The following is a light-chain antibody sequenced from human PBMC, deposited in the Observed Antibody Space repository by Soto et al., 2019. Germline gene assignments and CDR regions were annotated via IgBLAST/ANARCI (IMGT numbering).Light chain of an antibody. CDR3: CSYAGSDNFAL. V-gene: IGLV2-23*01. J-gene: IGLJ2*01. Sequence: QSALTQPASVSGSPGQSITLSCTGSSSDIGGYNLVSWYQQHPGQAPKLIIYEATKRPSGVSIRFSGSRSGNTASLTISGLQAEDEADYYCCSYAGSDNFALFGGGTKLPS. CDR1: SSDIGGYNL. CDR2: EAT.